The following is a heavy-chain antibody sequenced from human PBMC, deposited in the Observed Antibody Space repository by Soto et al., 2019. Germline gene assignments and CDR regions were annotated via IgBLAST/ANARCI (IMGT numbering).Heavy chain of an antibody. J-gene: IGHJ5*02. CDR1: GFTFSNAW. CDR3: TTDLPDEPPIVGARYNWFDP. CDR2: IKSKTDGGTT. Sequence: GGSLRLSCAASGFTFSNAWMNWVRQAPGKGLEWVGRIKSKTDGGTTDYAAPVKGRFTISRDDSKNTLYLQMNSLKTEDTAVYYCTTDLPDEPPIVGARYNWFDPWGQGTLVTVSS. V-gene: IGHV3-15*07. D-gene: IGHD1-26*01.